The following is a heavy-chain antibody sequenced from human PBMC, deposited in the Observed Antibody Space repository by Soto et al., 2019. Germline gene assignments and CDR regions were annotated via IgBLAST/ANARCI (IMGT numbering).Heavy chain of an antibody. J-gene: IGHJ6*02. CDR1: GGTFSSYA. V-gene: IGHV1-69*12. Sequence: QVQLVQSGAEVKKPGSSVKVSCKASGGTFSSYAISWVRQAPGQGLEWMGGIIPIFDTADYAQKFQGRVTMTADESKNTAYMELSNLRSEDTAVSYCAGHSSAVPGYYDGMDVWGQGTTVTVSS. CDR3: AGHSSAVPGYYDGMDV. D-gene: IGHD3-22*01. CDR2: IIPIFDTA.